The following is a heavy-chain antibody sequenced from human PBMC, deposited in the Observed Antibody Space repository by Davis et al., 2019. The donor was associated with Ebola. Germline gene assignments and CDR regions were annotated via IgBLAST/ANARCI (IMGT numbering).Heavy chain of an antibody. CDR3: ARDEHGTDYRVVTTYDY. Sequence: PGGSLRLSCAASGFTFSDYYMSWIRQPPGKGLEWVSYISSSGSTIYYADSVKGRFTISSDNAKNSLCLQMNSMRAEDTAAYYCARDEHGTDYRVVTTYDYWGQGTLVTVSS. V-gene: IGHV3-11*04. CDR1: GFTFSDYY. J-gene: IGHJ4*02. D-gene: IGHD3-3*01. CDR2: ISSSGSTI.